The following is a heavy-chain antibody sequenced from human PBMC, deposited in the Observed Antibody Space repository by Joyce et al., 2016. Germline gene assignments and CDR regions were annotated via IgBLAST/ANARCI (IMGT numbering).Heavy chain of an antibody. J-gene: IGHJ3*02. D-gene: IGHD3-22*01. Sequence: EVQLVESGGGLVQPGGSLRFSCEVSGFRFSDYWMSWVRQAPGKWLELVAKIKDGGIEKEYVDSVKGRFTISGDNAKNSVFLQMNSLRVDDTAVYFCARTGYGRGYEMWGQGTMVTVSS. V-gene: IGHV3-7*01. CDR1: GFRFSDYW. CDR2: IKDGGIEK. CDR3: ARTGYGRGYEM.